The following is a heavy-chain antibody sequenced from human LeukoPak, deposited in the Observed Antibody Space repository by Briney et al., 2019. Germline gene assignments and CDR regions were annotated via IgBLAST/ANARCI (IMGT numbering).Heavy chain of an antibody. V-gene: IGHV3-23*01. D-gene: IGHD2-15*01. CDR2: ISGDGGNT. CDR3: AKKLIVVVVAATSTGFDY. CDR1: GFTFSNYA. J-gene: IGHJ4*02. Sequence: GGSLRLSCAASGFTFSNYAMTWVRQAPGKGLEWVSTISGDGGNTYFADSVKGRFTISRDNSKNTLYLQMNSLRAEDTAVYYCAKKLIVVVVAATSTGFDYWGQGTLVTVSS.